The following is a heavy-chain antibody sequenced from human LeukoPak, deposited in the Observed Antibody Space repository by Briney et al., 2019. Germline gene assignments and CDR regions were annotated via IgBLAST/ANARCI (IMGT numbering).Heavy chain of an antibody. J-gene: IGHJ1*01. CDR1: GFTFSNYA. V-gene: IGHV3-23*01. CDR2: ISSSGANT. CDR3: AKDGHYDSSGFTLQY. D-gene: IGHD3-22*01. Sequence: GGSLRLSCAASGFTFSNYAITWVRQAPGKGLEWVSTISSSGANTYYADSVRGRFTISRDNSKNTLYLQMNSLRAEDTAVYYCAKDGHYDSSGFTLQYWGQGTLVTVSS.